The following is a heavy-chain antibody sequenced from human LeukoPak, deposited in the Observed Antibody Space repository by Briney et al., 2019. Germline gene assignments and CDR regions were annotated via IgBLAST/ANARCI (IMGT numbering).Heavy chain of an antibody. D-gene: IGHD2-8*02. J-gene: IGHJ5*02. CDR3: ARNPYGTGHFDP. V-gene: IGHV1-8*01. CDR2: MSPNNGHT. CDR1: GYTFTTYD. Sequence: ASVKVSCKASGYTFTTYDINRVRQAPGRGLEWLGWMSPNNGHTGYAQKFQGRVTLTRDTSINTAYVELSSLTSEDTAVYYCARNPYGTGHFDPWGQGSLVTVSS.